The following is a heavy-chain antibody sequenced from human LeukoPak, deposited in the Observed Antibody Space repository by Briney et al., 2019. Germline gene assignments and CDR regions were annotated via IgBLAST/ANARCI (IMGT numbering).Heavy chain of an antibody. D-gene: IGHD2-21*02. V-gene: IGHV3-30*02. CDR1: GFTFSSYG. CDR2: IRCDGSNK. J-gene: IGHJ4*02. Sequence: GGSLRLSCAASGFTFSSYGMHWVRQAPGKGLEWVAFIRCDGSNKYYADSVKGRFTISRDNSKNTLYLQMNSLRAEDTAVYYCARESGDHFDYWGQGTLVTVSS. CDR3: ARESGDHFDY.